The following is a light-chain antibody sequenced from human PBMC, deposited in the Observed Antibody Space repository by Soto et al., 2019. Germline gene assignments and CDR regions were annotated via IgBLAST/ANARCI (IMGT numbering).Light chain of an antibody. CDR3: QQSYSTPGT. CDR2: AAS. CDR1: QSISSY. V-gene: IGKV1-39*01. J-gene: IGKJ1*01. Sequence: DIQMTPSPSSLSASVGDRVTITCRASQSISSYLNWYQQKPGKAPNLLIYAASSLQSGVPLRFSGSGSGTDFTLTISSLQPEDFATYYCQQSYSTPGTFGQGTKVDI.